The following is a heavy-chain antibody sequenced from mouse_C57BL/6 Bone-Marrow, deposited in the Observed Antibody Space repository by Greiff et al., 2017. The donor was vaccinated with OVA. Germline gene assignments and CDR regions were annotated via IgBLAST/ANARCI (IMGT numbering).Heavy chain of an antibody. CDR2: IDPNSGGT. Sequence: QVQLKQPGAELVKPGASVKLSCKASGYTFTSYWMHWVKQRPGRGLEWIGRIDPNSGGTKYNEKFKSKATLTVDKPSSTAYMQLSSLTSEDSAVYYCARSSNYGWYFDVWGTGTTVTVSS. CDR3: ARSSNYGWYFDV. J-gene: IGHJ1*03. D-gene: IGHD2-5*01. CDR1: GYTFTSYW. V-gene: IGHV1-72*01.